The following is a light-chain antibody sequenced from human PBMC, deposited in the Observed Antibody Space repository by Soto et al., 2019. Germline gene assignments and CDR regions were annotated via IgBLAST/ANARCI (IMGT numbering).Light chain of an antibody. Sequence: IQLTQSPSSLSASVGDSVTITCRASQGISRYLDWYQQKPGRAPKLLISAASTLQSGVPSRFSGTESGTDFTLRISSLQPEDFATYYCQQLNPYPVTFGGGTKVDVK. CDR2: AAS. V-gene: IGKV1-9*01. CDR3: QQLNPYPVT. J-gene: IGKJ4*01. CDR1: QGISRY.